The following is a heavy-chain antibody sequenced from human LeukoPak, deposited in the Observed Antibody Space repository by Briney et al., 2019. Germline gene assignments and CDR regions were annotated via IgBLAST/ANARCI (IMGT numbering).Heavy chain of an antibody. D-gene: IGHD6-13*01. Sequence: GGSLRLSCAASGFTFSSYGMHWVRQAPGKGLEWVAVISYDGSNKYYADSVKGRFTISRDNSKNTLYLQMNSLRAEDTAVYYCAKALREAAAGIEAFDIWGQGTMVTVSS. V-gene: IGHV3-30*18. CDR1: GFTFSSYG. CDR2: ISYDGSNK. CDR3: AKALREAAAGIEAFDI. J-gene: IGHJ3*02.